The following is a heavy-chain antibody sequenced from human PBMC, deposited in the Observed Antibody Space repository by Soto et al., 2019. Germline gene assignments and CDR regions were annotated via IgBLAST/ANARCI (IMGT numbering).Heavy chain of an antibody. V-gene: IGHV1-69*01. CDR2: VIPILGTA. CDR3: ARLGHPGH. Sequence: QVQLVQSGAEVKKPGSSVKVSCTASGGSLRNSVISWVRQAPAQRLEWMGGVIPILGTANYAQKFQGRVMMTADEATSTAYMDLSSLSPDDTAVYYCARLGHPGHWGPGTLVIVSS. CDR1: GGSLRNSV. J-gene: IGHJ4*02.